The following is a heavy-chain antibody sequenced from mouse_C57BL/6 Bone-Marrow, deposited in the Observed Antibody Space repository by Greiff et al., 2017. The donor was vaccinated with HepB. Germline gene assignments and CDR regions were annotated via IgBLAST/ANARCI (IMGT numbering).Heavy chain of an antibody. V-gene: IGHV1-69*01. J-gene: IGHJ3*01. Sequence: QVQLQQPGAELVMPGASVKLSCKASGYTFTSYWMHWVKQRPGQGLEWIGEIDPSDSYTNYNQKFKGKSTVTVDKSSSTAYMQLSSLTSEDAAVYYCARRGSGYVLAYWGQGTVVTVSA. CDR2: IDPSDSYT. CDR1: GYTFTSYW. D-gene: IGHD3-2*02. CDR3: ARRGSGYVLAY.